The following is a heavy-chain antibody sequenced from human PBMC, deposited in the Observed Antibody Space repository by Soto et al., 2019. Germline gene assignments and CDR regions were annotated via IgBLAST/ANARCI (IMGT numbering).Heavy chain of an antibody. CDR2: INHSGST. CDR1: GGSFSGYY. V-gene: IGHV4-34*01. CDR3: ARGLGQQLANFDY. Sequence: SETLSLTCAVYGGSFSGYYWSWIRQPPGKGLEWIGEINHSGSTNYNPSLKSRVTISVDTSKNQFSLKLSSVTAADTAVYYCARGLGQQLANFDYWGQGTPVTVFS. J-gene: IGHJ4*02. D-gene: IGHD6-13*01.